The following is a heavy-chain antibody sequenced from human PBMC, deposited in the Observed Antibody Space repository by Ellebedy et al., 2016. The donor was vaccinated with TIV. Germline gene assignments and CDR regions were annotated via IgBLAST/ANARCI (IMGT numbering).Heavy chain of an antibody. CDR3: ARHNSGYVDY. J-gene: IGHJ4*02. CDR2: IYYSGST. V-gene: IGHV4-39*01. CDR1: GGSISSYY. D-gene: IGHD2/OR15-2a*01. Sequence: MPSETLSLTCTVSGGSISSYYWSWLRQPPGKGLEWIGSIYYSGSTYYNPSLESRVTISGDTSRNQFSLKVTSVTAADTAVYYCARHNSGYVDYWGQGTLVTVSS.